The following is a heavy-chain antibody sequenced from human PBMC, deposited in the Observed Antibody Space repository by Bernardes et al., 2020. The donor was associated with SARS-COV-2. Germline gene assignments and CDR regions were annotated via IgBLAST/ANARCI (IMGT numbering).Heavy chain of an antibody. CDR1: GFTFSSSA. Sequence: GGSLRLSCAASGFTFSSSAIHWVRQASGSGLEWVGRIRKIPNNYATEYAASVKGRFTISRDDSKNTAYLQMISLKTEDTAIYYCTTNDMNKNSVRAFDIWGQGTMVIVSS. CDR3: TTNDMNKNSVRAFDI. D-gene: IGHD1-1*01. CDR2: IRKIPNNYAT. V-gene: IGHV3-73*01. J-gene: IGHJ3*02.